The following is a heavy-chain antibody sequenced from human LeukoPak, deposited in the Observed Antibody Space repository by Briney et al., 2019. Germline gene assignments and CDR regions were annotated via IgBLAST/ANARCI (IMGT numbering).Heavy chain of an antibody. V-gene: IGHV1-18*01. Sequence: ASVKVSCKASGYTFTSYGISWVRQAPGQGLEWMGWISAYNGNTNYAQKPQGRVTMTTDTSTSTAYMELRSLRSGDTAVYYCARETSFQWELGDNWFDPWGQGTLVTVSS. CDR3: ARETSFQWELGDNWFDP. CDR2: ISAYNGNT. D-gene: IGHD1-26*01. J-gene: IGHJ5*02. CDR1: GYTFTSYG.